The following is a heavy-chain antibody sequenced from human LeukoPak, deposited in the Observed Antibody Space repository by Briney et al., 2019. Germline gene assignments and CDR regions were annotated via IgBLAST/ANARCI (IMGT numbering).Heavy chain of an antibody. CDR1: GGTFSSYA. CDR3: ARDDLDADRDLYYYYGMDV. CDR2: IIPIFGTA. Sequence: GASVKVSCKASGGTFSSYAISWVRQAPGQGLEWMGGIIPIFGTANYAQKFQGRVTITADESTSTAYMELSSLRSEDTAVYCCARDDLDADRDLYYYYGMDVWGQGTTVTVSS. J-gene: IGHJ6*02. D-gene: IGHD1-1*01. V-gene: IGHV1-69*13.